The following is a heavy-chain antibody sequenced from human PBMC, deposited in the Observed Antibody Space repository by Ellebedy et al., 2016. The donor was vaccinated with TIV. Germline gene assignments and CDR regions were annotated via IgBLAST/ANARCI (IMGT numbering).Heavy chain of an antibody. Sequence: AASVKVSCKASGFTFSNYGFSWARQAPGQGLEWMGWISAHHHRTNYAQSLQGRVSMTTDTSTSTAYMELGSLRADDTAVYYCARDRTTKTTDLLWPLDLWGRGTLVTVSS. CDR2: ISAHHHRT. V-gene: IGHV1-18*04. D-gene: IGHD4-17*01. J-gene: IGHJ2*01. CDR1: GFTFSNYG. CDR3: ARDRTTKTTDLLWPLDL.